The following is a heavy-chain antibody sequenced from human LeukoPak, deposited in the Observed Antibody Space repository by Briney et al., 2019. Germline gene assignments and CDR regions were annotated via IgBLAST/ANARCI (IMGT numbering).Heavy chain of an antibody. CDR2: ISYDGSNK. CDR3: AKMDNYYYYGMDV. CDR1: GFTFSSYG. V-gene: IGHV3-30*18. Sequence: GGSLRLSCAASGFTFSSYGMHWVRQAPGKGLEWVAVISYDGSNKYYADSVKGRFTISRDNSKNTLYLQMNSLRAEDTAVYYCAKMDNYYYYGMDVWGQGTTVTVSS. J-gene: IGHJ6*02. D-gene: IGHD2-2*03.